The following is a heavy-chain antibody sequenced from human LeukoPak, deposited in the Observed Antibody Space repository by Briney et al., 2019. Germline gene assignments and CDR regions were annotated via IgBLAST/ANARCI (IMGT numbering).Heavy chain of an antibody. CDR2: IYYSGST. J-gene: IGHJ3*02. V-gene: IGHV4-39*07. D-gene: IGHD3-10*01. CDR3: ARVVDLWFGELLYWAANDAFDI. CDR1: GGSISSSSYY. Sequence: KPSETLSLTCTVSGGSISSSSYYWGWIRQPPGKGLEWIGSIYYSGSTYYNPSLKSRVTISVDTSKNQFSLKLSSVTAADTAVYYCARVVDLWFGELLYWAANDAFDIWGQGTMVTVSS.